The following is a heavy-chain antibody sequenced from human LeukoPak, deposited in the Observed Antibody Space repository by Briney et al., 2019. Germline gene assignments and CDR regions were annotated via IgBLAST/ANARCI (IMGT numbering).Heavy chain of an antibody. V-gene: IGHV3-48*02. Sequence: PGGSLRLSCAASGFMFSIYSMNWVRQAPGKGLEWVSYISSGSTTIYYAGSVKGRFTISRDNAKNSLYLQMNSLRDEDTAVYYCARDPYEGSGTYGFDYWGQGTLVTVSS. CDR2: ISSGSTTI. D-gene: IGHD1-26*01. J-gene: IGHJ4*02. CDR3: ARDPYEGSGTYGFDY. CDR1: GFMFSIYS.